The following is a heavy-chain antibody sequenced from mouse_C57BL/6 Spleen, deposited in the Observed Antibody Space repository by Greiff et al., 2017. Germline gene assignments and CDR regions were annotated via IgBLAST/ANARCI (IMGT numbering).Heavy chain of an antibody. D-gene: IGHD1-1*01. CDR1: GYTFTSYW. J-gene: IGHJ1*03. V-gene: IGHV1-52*01. CDR2: IDPSDSET. Sequence: QVQLQQPGAELVRPGSSVKLSCKASGYTFTSYWMHWVKQRPIQGLEWIGNIDPSDSETHYNQKFKDKATLTVDKSSSTAYMQLSSLTSEDAAVYYCARAGVDYGSSHWYFDVWGTGTTVTVSS. CDR3: ARAGVDYGSSHWYFDV.